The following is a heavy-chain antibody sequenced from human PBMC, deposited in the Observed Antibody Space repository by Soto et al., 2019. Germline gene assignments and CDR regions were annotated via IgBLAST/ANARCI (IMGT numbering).Heavy chain of an antibody. J-gene: IGHJ3*02. V-gene: IGHV6-1*01. D-gene: IGHD5-18*01. Sequence: SQTPSLTCALSGDSVSSNSAAWNWIRQSPSRGLEWLGRTYYRPKWYNDYAVSVKSRITINPDTSKNQFSLQLNSVTPEDTAVYYCARDTAMAHDAFDIWGQGTMVTVSS. CDR1: GDSVSSNSAA. CDR3: ARDTAMAHDAFDI. CDR2: TYYRPKWYN.